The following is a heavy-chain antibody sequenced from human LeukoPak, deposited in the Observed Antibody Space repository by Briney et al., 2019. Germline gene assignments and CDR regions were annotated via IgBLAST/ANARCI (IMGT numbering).Heavy chain of an antibody. CDR1: GFTVSSNY. V-gene: IGHV3-66*01. J-gene: IGHJ4*02. CDR3: AKDSSVVRGDYDYFDF. Sequence: AGGSLRLSCAASGFTVSSNYMSWVRQAPGKGLEWVSVIYSGGSTYYADSVKGRFTISRDNSKNTLYLQMNSLRADDTAVYYCAKDSSVVRGDYDYFDFWGQGTLVTVSS. D-gene: IGHD3-10*01. CDR2: IYSGGST.